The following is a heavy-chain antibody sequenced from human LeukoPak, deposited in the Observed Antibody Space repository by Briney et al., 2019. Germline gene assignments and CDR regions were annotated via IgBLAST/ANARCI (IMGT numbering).Heavy chain of an antibody. J-gene: IGHJ6*03. CDR3: ARAPDYFYYYYMDV. CDR1: GGSISSYY. V-gene: IGHV4-4*07. CDR2: IYSSGST. Sequence: SETLSLTCTVSGGSISSYYWNWIRQSAGKGLEWIGRIYSSGSTNYNPSLKSRVTMSVDTSKIQISLKLSSVTAADTAVYYCARAPDYFYYYYMDVWGKGTTVTISS.